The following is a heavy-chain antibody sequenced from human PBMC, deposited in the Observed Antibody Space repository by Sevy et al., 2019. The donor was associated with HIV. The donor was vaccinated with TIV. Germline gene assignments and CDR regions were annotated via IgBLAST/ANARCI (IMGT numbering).Heavy chain of an antibody. J-gene: IGHJ6*02. D-gene: IGHD3-10*02. Sequence: ASVKVSCKASGYTFTTYGISWVRQAPGQGLEWMGWISGYTGNTNYAQKFQGRVTMTRDTSTNTAYMELKSLRHDDAAVYSCARDVLGGPLAYYGMDVWGQGTTVTVSS. CDR1: GYTFTTYG. V-gene: IGHV1-18*04. CDR2: ISGYTGNT. CDR3: ARDVLGGPLAYYGMDV.